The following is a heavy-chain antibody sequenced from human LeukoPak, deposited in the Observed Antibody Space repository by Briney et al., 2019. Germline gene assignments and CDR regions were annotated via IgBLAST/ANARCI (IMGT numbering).Heavy chain of an antibody. Sequence: PGGSLILSCAASGLTLSNYWMSWVRQAPGKGLEWVANIKQDGSQIYVVTSVRGRFTVSRDNAKNTLYLQMNSLRAEDTAVYYCARLQQRDARDYWGQGTLVTVSS. CDR3: ARLQQRDARDY. CDR1: GLTLSNYW. V-gene: IGHV3-7*02. D-gene: IGHD5-18*01. CDR2: IKQDGSQI. J-gene: IGHJ4*02.